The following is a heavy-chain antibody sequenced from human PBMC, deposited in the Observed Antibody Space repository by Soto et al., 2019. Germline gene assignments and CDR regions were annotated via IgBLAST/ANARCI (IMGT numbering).Heavy chain of an antibody. D-gene: IGHD3-3*01. J-gene: IGHJ5*02. CDR3: ARERTSSTYYDFWSGYFRWFDP. CDR2: IIPIFGTA. CDR1: GGTFSSYS. V-gene: IGHV1-69*06. Sequence: GGSVKVSCKASGGTFSSYSISWVLQAPGQGLEWMGGIIPIFGTANYAQKFQGRVTITADKSTSTAYMELSSLRSEDTAVYYCARERTSSTYYDFWSGYFRWFDPWGQGTLVTVSS.